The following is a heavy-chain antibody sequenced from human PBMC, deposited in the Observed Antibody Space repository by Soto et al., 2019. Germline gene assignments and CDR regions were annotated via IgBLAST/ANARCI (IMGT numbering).Heavy chain of an antibody. CDR3: ARHRTTSSGSGMDV. CDR1: GYTFTNYR. CDR2: SYPADSDT. D-gene: IGHD1-26*01. V-gene: IGHV5-51*01. J-gene: IGHJ6*02. Sequence: GESLKISCQASGYTFTNYRSGWVRQMPGKGLERMGLSYPADSDTKYSPSYQGQVSISADRSIRSAFLQWSSLKASDTAIYYCARHRTTSSGSGMDVWGQGTTVTASS.